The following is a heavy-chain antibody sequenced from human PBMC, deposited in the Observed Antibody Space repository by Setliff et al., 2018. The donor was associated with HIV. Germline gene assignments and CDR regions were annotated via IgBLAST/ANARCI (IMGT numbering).Heavy chain of an antibody. CDR2: VSSDGTSK. CDR3: ARRGDYYYYYAMDF. CDR1: GFTFDRYW. D-gene: IGHD3-10*01. J-gene: IGHJ6*02. Sequence: PGGSLRLSCAASGFTFDRYWMHWVRQAPGKGLVWVSRVSSDGTSKTYADSVKGRFTISRDNAKNTLYLQMNSLRAEDTAVYYCARRGDYYYYYAMDFWGQGTTVTVSS. V-gene: IGHV3-74*01.